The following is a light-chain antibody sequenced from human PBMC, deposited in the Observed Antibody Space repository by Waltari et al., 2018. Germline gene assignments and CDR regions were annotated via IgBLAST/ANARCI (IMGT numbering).Light chain of an antibody. Sequence: SCRASLSVGMSLVWYQQKPGHATRLLIYDTYKRATGIPDRFSGSGSGTDFILAISRLEPEDFAVYYCQKYDRLPATFGQGTKVEIK. V-gene: IGKV3-20*01. CDR2: DTY. CDR3: QKYDRLPAT. J-gene: IGKJ1*01. CDR1: LSVGMS.